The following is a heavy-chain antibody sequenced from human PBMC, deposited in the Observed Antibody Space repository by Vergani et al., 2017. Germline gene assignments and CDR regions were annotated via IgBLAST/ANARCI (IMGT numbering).Heavy chain of an antibody. J-gene: IGHJ4*02. D-gene: IGHD1-14*01. Sequence: EVQVVETGGGLVQPGGSLRLSCAASGFTVSSNYMSWVRQAPGKGLEWVSVIYSGGSTYYADSVKGRFIISRDNSKNTLYLQMNSLRAEDTAVYYCASSKEPGTFDYWGQGTLVTDSS. V-gene: IGHV3-66*01. CDR1: GFTVSSNY. CDR2: IYSGGST. CDR3: ASSKEPGTFDY.